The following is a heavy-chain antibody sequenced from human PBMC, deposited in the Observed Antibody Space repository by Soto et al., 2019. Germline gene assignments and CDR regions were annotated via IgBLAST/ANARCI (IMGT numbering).Heavy chain of an antibody. J-gene: IGHJ5*02. CDR2: IKADGSEK. V-gene: IGHV3-7*03. CDR3: AKLSPTTVNRNWFDP. CDR1: GFTFSNHW. Sequence: GGSLRLSCVVSGFTFSNHWMNWVRQAPGQGLEWVANIKADGSEKYYVDSVKGRFTISRDNAKNTLYLQMNSLRAEDTAVYYCAKLSPTTVNRNWFDPWGQGTLVTVSS. D-gene: IGHD4-17*01.